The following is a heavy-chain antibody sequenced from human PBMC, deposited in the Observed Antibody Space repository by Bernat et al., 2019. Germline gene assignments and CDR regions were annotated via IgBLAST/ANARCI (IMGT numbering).Heavy chain of an antibody. Sequence: QVQLVQSGAEVKKPGASVKVSCKASGYTFTSYGISWVRQAPGQGLEWMGWISAYNGNTNYAQKLQGRVTMTTDTSTSTAYMELRSLRSDDTAVYYCARGHDYDFWSGYSYYYYYYMDVWGKGTTVTVSS. CDR1: GYTFTSYG. CDR2: ISAYNGNT. J-gene: IGHJ6*03. D-gene: IGHD3-3*01. CDR3: ARGHDYDFWSGYSYYYYYYMDV. V-gene: IGHV1-18*01.